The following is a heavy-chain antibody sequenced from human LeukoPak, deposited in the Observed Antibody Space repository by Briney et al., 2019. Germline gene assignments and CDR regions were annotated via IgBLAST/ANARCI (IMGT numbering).Heavy chain of an antibody. D-gene: IGHD3-10*01. CDR1: GFTFSSYA. CDR3: AAASLLWDPGE. Sequence: SGGSLRLSCAASGFTFSSYAMSWVRQAPGKGLEWVSGISGSGGSTYYADSVKGRFTPSRDKSKNTLYLQMNSLRAEDTAVYYCAAASLLWDPGEWGQGTLVTVSS. J-gene: IGHJ4*02. V-gene: IGHV3-23*01. CDR2: ISGSGGST.